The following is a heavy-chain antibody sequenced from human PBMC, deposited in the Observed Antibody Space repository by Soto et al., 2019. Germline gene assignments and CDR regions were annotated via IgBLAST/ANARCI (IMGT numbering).Heavy chain of an antibody. J-gene: IGHJ5*02. D-gene: IGHD6-13*01. CDR2: ISSSSSYI. Sequence: EVQLVESGGGLVKPGGSLRLSCAASGFTFRSYSMNWVRQAPGKGLEWVSSISSSSSYIYYADSVKGRFTISRDNAKNSLYLQMNSLRAEDTAVYYCARDRAAAGLNWFDPWGQGTLVTVSS. V-gene: IGHV3-21*01. CDR1: GFTFRSYS. CDR3: ARDRAAAGLNWFDP.